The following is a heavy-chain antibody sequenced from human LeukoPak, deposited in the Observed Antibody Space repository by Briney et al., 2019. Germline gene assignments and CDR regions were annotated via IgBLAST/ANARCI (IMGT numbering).Heavy chain of an antibody. Sequence: GESLKISCKGSGYSFTSFWIAWVRQMPGKGLEWMGFIYPGNSDTRYSPSFQGQVTISADKSISTAYLQWSSLKASDTAMYYCARAFSGFGTIDYWGREPWSPSPQ. CDR2: IYPGNSDT. D-gene: IGHD5-12*01. V-gene: IGHV5-51*01. J-gene: IGHJ4*02. CDR1: GYSFTSFW. CDR3: ARAFSGFGTIDY.